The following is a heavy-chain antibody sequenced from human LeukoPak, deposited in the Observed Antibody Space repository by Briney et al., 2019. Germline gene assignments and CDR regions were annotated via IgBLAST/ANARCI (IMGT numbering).Heavy chain of an antibody. CDR2: INPNGGGT. CDR1: GYTFTGYY. J-gene: IGHJ5*02. D-gene: IGHD6-13*01. CDR3: ARDHSSSLGYNWFDP. Sequence: ASVKVSCKASGYTFTGYYMHWVRQAPGQGLEWMGWINPNGGGTNYAQKFQGRVTMTRDTSISTAYMELSRLRSDDTAVYYCARDHSSSLGYNWFDPWGQGTLVTVSS. V-gene: IGHV1-2*02.